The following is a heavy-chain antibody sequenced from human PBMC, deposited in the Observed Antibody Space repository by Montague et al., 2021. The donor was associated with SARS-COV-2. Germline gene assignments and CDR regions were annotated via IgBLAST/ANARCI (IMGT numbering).Heavy chain of an antibody. CDR3: ARDSSSWYYWFDP. CDR2: LYYTGST. D-gene: IGHD6-13*01. J-gene: IGHJ5*02. Sequence: SKTLSLTCTVSGSSISSSSYYWGWIRQPPGKGLEWIGSLYYTGSTYYNPSLKSRVTISVDTSKNQFSLKLSSVTAADTAVYYCARDSSSWYYWFDPWGQGTRVTVSS. CDR1: GSSISSSSYY. V-gene: IGHV4-39*01.